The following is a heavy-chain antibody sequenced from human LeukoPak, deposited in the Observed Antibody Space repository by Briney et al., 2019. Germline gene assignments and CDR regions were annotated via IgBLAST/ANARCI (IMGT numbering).Heavy chain of an antibody. Sequence: GGPLRPPCAAPRSPFDDYGMSWVRQPPGKGLGGFCRSNLNGDSTGYGDSVKGRFTISRDNARNSLYLQMNSLRADDTAFYYCAREQRYCGSTSCYSFFDYWGQGTLVTVSS. CDR3: AREQRYCGSTSCYSFFDY. J-gene: IGHJ4*02. V-gene: IGHV3-20*04. D-gene: IGHD2-2*01. CDR1: RSPFDDYG. CDR2: SNLNGDST.